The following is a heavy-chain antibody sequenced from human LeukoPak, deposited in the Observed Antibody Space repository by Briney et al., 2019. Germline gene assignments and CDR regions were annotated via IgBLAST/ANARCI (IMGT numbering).Heavy chain of an antibody. CDR3: ARGGGEKGYGRGGTCNNPQFDY. J-gene: IGHJ4*02. Sequence: GGSLRLPCAASGFTFSDYWMTWVRQAPGKGLEWVANIKEDGREKYYVDSVKGRFTLSKDNAKNSVYLQMNSLGAEDTAVYYCARGGGEKGYGRGGTCNNPQFDYWGQGILVTVSS. D-gene: IGHD2-15*01. CDR2: IKEDGREK. CDR1: GFTFSDYW. V-gene: IGHV3-7*01.